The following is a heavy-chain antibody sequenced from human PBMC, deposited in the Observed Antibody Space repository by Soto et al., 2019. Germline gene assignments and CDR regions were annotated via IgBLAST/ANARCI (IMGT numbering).Heavy chain of an antibody. J-gene: IGHJ3*02. CDR3: ARVGMYYDILTGYRDDAFDI. D-gene: IGHD3-9*01. Sequence: ASVKVSCKASGYTFTSYGISWVRQAPGQGLEWMGWISAYNGNTNYAQKLQGRVTMTTDTSTSTAYMELRSLRSDDTAVYYCARVGMYYDILTGYRDDAFDIWGQGTMVTVSS. V-gene: IGHV1-18*01. CDR1: GYTFTSYG. CDR2: ISAYNGNT.